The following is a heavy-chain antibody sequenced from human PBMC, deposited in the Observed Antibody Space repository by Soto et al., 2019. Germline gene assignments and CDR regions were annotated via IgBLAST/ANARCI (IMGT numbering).Heavy chain of an antibody. CDR2: IYHSGTT. J-gene: IGHJ4*02. D-gene: IGHD2-15*01. V-gene: IGHV4-38-2*01. CDR3: ARTDNVGYYQY. Sequence: PSETLSLTCAVSGGSIISNYWRAWIRQSRGEGLVWIGSIYHSGTTYYNPSLESRVIISVDTSESRFDLRLTSVPAADSAVYYCARTDNVGYYQYFGQGTLVTVSS. CDR1: GGSIISNYW.